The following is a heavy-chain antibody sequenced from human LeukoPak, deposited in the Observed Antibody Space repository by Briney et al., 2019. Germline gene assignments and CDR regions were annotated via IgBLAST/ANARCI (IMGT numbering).Heavy chain of an antibody. CDR2: IKPDGGEK. CDR1: GFTFSSYW. Sequence: GGSLRLSCAASGFTFSSYWMQWVRQAPGKGLEWVANIKPDGGEKYYVDSVKGRFTISRDDAKNSLYLQMDSLRAEDTAVYFCARGLFCCSLAWFDTWGQGTLVTVSS. V-gene: IGHV3-7*01. J-gene: IGHJ5*02. CDR3: ARGLFCCSLAWFDT. D-gene: IGHD3-9*01.